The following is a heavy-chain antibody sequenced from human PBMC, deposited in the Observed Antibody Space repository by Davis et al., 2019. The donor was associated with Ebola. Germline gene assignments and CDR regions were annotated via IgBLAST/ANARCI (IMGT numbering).Heavy chain of an antibody. Sequence: GGSLRLSCAASGFTFSTYWMSWVRQAPGKGLQWVANIKRDGSEKFYVDSVKGRFTISRDNAKNSLYLQMNSLRAEDTAVYYCARLGRVRDSSWYWFDPWGQGTMVTVSS. CDR3: ARLGRVRDSSWYWFDP. D-gene: IGHD6-13*01. J-gene: IGHJ5*02. CDR1: GFTFSTYW. CDR2: IKRDGSEK. V-gene: IGHV3-7*01.